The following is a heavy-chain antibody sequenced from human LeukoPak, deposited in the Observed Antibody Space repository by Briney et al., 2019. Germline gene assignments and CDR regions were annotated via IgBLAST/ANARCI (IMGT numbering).Heavy chain of an antibody. CDR3: VRQFDSYYGMDV. CDR1: GGSISSYY. J-gene: IGHJ6*02. Sequence: PSETLSLTCTVSGGSISSYYWNWIRQSPGRGLEWIGNFYYSGSTNYNPSLKSRVSISVDTSKNQFSLKVRSVTAADTAVYYCVRQFDSYYGMDVWGQGTTVTVSS. V-gene: IGHV4-59*08. D-gene: IGHD2-21*01. CDR2: FYYSGST.